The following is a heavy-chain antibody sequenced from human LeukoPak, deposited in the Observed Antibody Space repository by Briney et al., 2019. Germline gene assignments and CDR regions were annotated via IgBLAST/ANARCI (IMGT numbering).Heavy chain of an antibody. CDR1: GGTFSSYT. Sequence: SVKVSCKASGGTFSSYTISWVRQAPGQGLEWMGRIIPILGIANYAQKFQGRVTITADKSTSTAYMELSSLRSEDTAVYHCARDGGSYDLGFDPWGQGTLVTVSS. D-gene: IGHD1-26*01. J-gene: IGHJ5*02. CDR3: ARDGGSYDLGFDP. CDR2: IIPILGIA. V-gene: IGHV1-69*04.